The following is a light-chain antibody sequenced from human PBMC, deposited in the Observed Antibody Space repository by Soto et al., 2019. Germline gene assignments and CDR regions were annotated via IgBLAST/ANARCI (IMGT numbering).Light chain of an antibody. J-gene: IGKJ1*01. CDR1: QSVSSN. V-gene: IGKV3-15*01. CDR3: QQYSNGPRT. CDR2: RAS. Sequence: EIVMRQSPATLSVSQGERATLSCMASQSVSSNLAWYQHKPGQAPRLLIYRASPRATGIPARFSGSGSGTEFTLTISSLQSEDFAVYYYQQYSNGPRTFGQGTKVDIK.